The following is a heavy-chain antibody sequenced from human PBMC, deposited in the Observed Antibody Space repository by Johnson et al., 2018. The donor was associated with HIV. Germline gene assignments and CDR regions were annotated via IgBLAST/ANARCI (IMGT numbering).Heavy chain of an antibody. V-gene: IGHV3-30-3*01. CDR2: ISYGGNKQ. D-gene: IGHD3-16*02. J-gene: IGHJ3*01. CDR3: ARDFGLGDLSYETVDAFDF. CDR1: GFTFSSYA. Sequence: QVQLVESGGGVVQPGRSLRLSCAASGFTFSSYAMHWVRQPPGKGLEWVAVISYGGNKQYYVDYVEGRFTISRDNSKDTLYLQMNNLTIEDTAVYSCARDFGLGDLSYETVDAFDFWGPGTLVTVSS.